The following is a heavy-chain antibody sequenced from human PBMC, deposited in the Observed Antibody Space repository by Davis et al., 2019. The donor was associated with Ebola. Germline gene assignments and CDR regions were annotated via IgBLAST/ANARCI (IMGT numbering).Heavy chain of an antibody. D-gene: IGHD6-19*01. CDR1: GGSISSSSYY. CDR3: ARGGAVADP. V-gene: IGHV4-39*07. Sequence: GSLRLSCTVSGGSISSSSYYWSWIRQPPGKGLEWIGEINHSGSTNYNPSLKSRVTISVDTSKNQFSLKLSSVTAADTAVYYCARGGAVADPWGQGTLVTVSS. CDR2: INHSGST. J-gene: IGHJ5*02.